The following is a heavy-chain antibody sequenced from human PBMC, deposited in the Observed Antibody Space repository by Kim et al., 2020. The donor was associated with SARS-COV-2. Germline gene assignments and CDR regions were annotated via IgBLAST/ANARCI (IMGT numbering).Heavy chain of an antibody. CDR2: IYYSGST. D-gene: IGHD5-12*01. CDR1: GGSISSSTYY. Sequence: SETLSLTCTVSGGSISSSTYYWGWIRQPPGKGLEWLGSIYYSGSTYYNPSLKRRVTISVDTSKNQFSLTLSSVTAADRAVYYCTSSNVASGFLVYWGQGT. CDR3: TSSNVASGFLVY. J-gene: IGHJ4*02. V-gene: IGHV4-39*01.